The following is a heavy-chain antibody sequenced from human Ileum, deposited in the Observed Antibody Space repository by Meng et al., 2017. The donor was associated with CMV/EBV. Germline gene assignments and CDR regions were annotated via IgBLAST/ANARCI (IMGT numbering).Heavy chain of an antibody. CDR2: IIPIFGTA. D-gene: IGHD2/OR15-2a*01. CDR3: ARDTSNLLYNWFGP. Sequence: SGGTFSSYAISWVRQAPGQGLEWMGGIIPIFGTANYAQKFQGRVTITTDESTSTAYMELSSLRSEDTAVYYCARDTSNLLYNWFGPWGQGTLVTVSS. V-gene: IGHV1-69*05. J-gene: IGHJ5*02. CDR1: GGTFSSYA.